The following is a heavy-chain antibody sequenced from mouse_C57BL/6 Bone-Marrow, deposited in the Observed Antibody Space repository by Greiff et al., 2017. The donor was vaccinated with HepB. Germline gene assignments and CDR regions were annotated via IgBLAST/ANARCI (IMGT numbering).Heavy chain of an antibody. J-gene: IGHJ2*01. D-gene: IGHD2-2*01. CDR2: INPSNGGT. V-gene: IGHV1-53*01. CDR1: GYTFTSYW. CDR3: ARLWSRKGYFDY. Sequence: QVHVKQPGTELVKPGASVKLSCKASGYTFTSYWMHWVKQRPGQGLEWIGNINPSNGGTNYNEKLKSKATLTVDKSSSTAYMQLSSLTSEDSAVYYCARLWSRKGYFDYWGQGTTLTVSS.